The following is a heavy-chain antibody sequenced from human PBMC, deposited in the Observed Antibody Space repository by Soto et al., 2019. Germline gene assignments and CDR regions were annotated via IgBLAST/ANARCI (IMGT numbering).Heavy chain of an antibody. CDR1: GFTFSSYA. CDR3: AKDARCSGGSCYFSHYYYYMDV. J-gene: IGHJ6*03. D-gene: IGHD2-15*01. V-gene: IGHV3-23*01. Sequence: SLRLSCAASGFTFSSYAMSWVRQAPGKGLEWVSAISGSGGSTYYADSVKGRFTISRDNSKNTLYLQMNSLRAEDTAVYYCAKDARCSGGSCYFSHYYYYMDVWGKGTTVTVSS. CDR2: ISGSGGST.